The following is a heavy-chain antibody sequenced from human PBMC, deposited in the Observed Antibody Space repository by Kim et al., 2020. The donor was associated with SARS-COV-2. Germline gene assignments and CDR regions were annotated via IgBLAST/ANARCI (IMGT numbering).Heavy chain of an antibody. V-gene: IGHV4-39*02. CDR1: GGSISSSSYY. CDR2: IYYSGST. J-gene: IGHJ4*02. D-gene: IGHD2-15*01. Sequence: SETLSLTCTVSGGSISSSSYYWGWIRQPPGKGLEWIGCIYYSGSTYYNPSLKSRVTISVDTSKNQFSLKLSSVTAADTAVYYCARDYSALYYFDYWGQGTLVTVSS. CDR3: ARDYSALYYFDY.